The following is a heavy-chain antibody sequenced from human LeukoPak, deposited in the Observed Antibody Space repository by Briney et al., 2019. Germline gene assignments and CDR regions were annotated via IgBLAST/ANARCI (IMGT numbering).Heavy chain of an antibody. CDR2: IYYSGST. J-gene: IGHJ4*02. Sequence: PSETLSLTCTVSGGSISSYYWSWIRQPPGKGLEWIGYIYYSGSTNYNPPLKSRVTISVDTSKNQFSLKLSSVTAADTAVYYCASLQESRGYWGQGTLVTVSS. V-gene: IGHV4-59*08. CDR3: ASLQESRGY. CDR1: GGSISSYY.